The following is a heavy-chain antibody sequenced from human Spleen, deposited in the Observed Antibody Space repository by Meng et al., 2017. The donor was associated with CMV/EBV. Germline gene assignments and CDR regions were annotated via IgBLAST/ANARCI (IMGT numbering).Heavy chain of an antibody. CDR3: ARVGDWGSYLDS. Sequence: CTVSGVALTGSNWWSWVRQAPGEGLEWIGEIYHTGRTNYNPSLESRLTMSVDKSKNQFSLKLTSVTAADTAVYFCARVGDWGSYLDSWGQGALVTVSS. CDR2: IYHTGRT. D-gene: IGHD3-16*02. J-gene: IGHJ4*02. V-gene: IGHV4-4*01. CDR1: GVALTGSNW.